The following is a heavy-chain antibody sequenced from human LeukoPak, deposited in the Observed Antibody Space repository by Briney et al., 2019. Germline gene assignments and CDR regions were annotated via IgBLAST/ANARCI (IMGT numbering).Heavy chain of an antibody. V-gene: IGHV4-39*07. CDR2: IYYSGAT. Sequence: SETLSLTCTVSGGSISSSSYYWGWIRQPPGKGLEWIGAIYYSGATYYNPSLKSRVTMSVDMSKNQFSLKLSSVTAADTAVYYCARFGYVSGSDYWGQGTLVTVSS. CDR3: ARFGYVSGSDY. CDR1: GGSISSSSYY. J-gene: IGHJ4*02. D-gene: IGHD3-16*01.